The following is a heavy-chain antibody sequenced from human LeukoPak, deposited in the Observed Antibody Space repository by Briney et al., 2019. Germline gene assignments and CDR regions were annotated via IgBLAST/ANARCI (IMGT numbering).Heavy chain of an antibody. D-gene: IGHD3-22*01. Sequence: PGGSLRLSCAASGFTFSSYAMSWVRQAPGKGLEWVSSISGSGNRTYYADSVKGRFTISRDNSKNTLYLQMNSLRAEDTAVYYCAKSSGYYSGAFDIWGQGTMVTVSS. CDR2: ISGSGNRT. V-gene: IGHV3-23*01. CDR3: AKSSGYYSGAFDI. J-gene: IGHJ3*02. CDR1: GFTFSSYA.